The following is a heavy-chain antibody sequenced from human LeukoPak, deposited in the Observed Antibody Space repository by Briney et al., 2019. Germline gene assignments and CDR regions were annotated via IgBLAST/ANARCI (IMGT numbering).Heavy chain of an antibody. D-gene: IGHD2/OR15-2a*01. J-gene: IGHJ4*02. Sequence: ASVKVSCKVSGYTLTELSIHWVRQAPGKGLEWMGGFDPEDGETLYAQKFQGRVTMTEDTSTDTAYMELSSLRSEDTAVYYCATASMSKTPDFDYWGQGTLVTVSS. V-gene: IGHV1-24*01. CDR1: GYTLTELS. CDR2: FDPEDGET. CDR3: ATASMSKTPDFDY.